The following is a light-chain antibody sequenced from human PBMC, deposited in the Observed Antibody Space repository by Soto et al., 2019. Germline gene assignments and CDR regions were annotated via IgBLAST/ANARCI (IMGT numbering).Light chain of an antibody. CDR2: EGS. CDR3: CSYAGTDTLL. V-gene: IGLV2-23*01. J-gene: IGLJ2*01. CDR1: SSDVGSYNL. Sequence: QSALTQPASVSGSPGQSITISCTGTSSDVGSYNLVSWYQQHPGKAPKLMIYEGSKRPSGVSNRFSGSKSGNTASLTISGLQAEDGADYYCCSYAGTDTLLFGGGTKLTVL.